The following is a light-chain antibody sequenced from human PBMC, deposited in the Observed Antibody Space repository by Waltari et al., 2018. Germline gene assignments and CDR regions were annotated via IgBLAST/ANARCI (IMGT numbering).Light chain of an antibody. CDR1: QSISRW. Sequence: DIQMTQSPSTVSASVGDRVTITCRASQSISRWLAWYQQKPGKAPKLLIHKASSLQSRVPSRFSGSGSGTEFTLNITSLQPDDFATYYCQHYNSFSALFTFGPGTQVDIK. CDR2: KAS. V-gene: IGKV1-5*03. J-gene: IGKJ3*01. CDR3: QHYNSFSALFT.